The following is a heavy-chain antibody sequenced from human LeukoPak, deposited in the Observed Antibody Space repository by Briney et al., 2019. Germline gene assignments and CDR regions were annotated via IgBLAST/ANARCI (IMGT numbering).Heavy chain of an antibody. D-gene: IGHD6-19*01. CDR1: QFSISYDW. J-gene: IGHJ4*02. V-gene: IGHV3-7*01. CDR3: VRGSGWFFGL. Sequence: GGSLRLSCAASQFSISYDWMHWVRQAPGKGLEWVASIKEDGRDIHYLDSVKGRFSISRDNAKNSLYLEMSTLRAEDTAVYYCVRGSGWFFGLWGQGSLVTVSS. CDR2: IKEDGRDI.